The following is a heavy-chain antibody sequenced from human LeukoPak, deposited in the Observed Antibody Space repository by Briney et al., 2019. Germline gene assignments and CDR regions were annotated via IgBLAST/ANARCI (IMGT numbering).Heavy chain of an antibody. Sequence: GGSLRLSCAASGFTFSSYAMSWVRQAPGKGLEWVSAISGSGGSTYYADSVKGRFTISRDNSKNTLYLQMNSLRAEDTAVYYCAKERGSYIAVVIAMGWFDPWGQGTLVTVSS. V-gene: IGHV3-23*01. J-gene: IGHJ5*02. D-gene: IGHD2-21*01. CDR1: GFTFSSYA. CDR2: ISGSGGST. CDR3: AKERGSYIAVVIAMGWFDP.